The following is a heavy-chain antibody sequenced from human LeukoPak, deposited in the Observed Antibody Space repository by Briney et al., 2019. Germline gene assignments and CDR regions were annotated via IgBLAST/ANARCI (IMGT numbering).Heavy chain of an antibody. Sequence: GGSLRLSCAASGFTFSSYAMHWVRQAPDKGLEWVAVISYDGSNKYYADSVKGRFTISRDNSKNTVYLQMNSLRAEDTAVYYCARDLVTPAGYFDWLFDNWGQGTLVTVSS. CDR1: GFTFSSYA. CDR3: ARDLVTPAGYFDWLFDN. V-gene: IGHV3-30*04. CDR2: ISYDGSNK. J-gene: IGHJ4*02. D-gene: IGHD3-9*01.